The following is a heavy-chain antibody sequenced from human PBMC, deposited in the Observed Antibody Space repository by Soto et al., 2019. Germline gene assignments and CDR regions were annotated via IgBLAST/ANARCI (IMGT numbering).Heavy chain of an antibody. Sequence: PAETLSLTCTVSGGPITNYWSWIRQHPGKGLGWIGYIYDSGSTYYNPSLKSRVTMSLDTSKNQLSLKLTSVTAADTAVYYCARVNLDYVTGMDVWGQGTTVTVSS. V-gene: IGHV4-31*03. CDR3: ARVNLDYVTGMDV. J-gene: IGHJ6*02. CDR1: GGPITNY. D-gene: IGHD4-17*01. CDR2: IYDSGST.